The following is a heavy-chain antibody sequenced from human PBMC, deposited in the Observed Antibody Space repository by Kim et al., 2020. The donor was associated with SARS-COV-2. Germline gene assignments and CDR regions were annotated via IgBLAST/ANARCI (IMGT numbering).Heavy chain of an antibody. CDR2: IFYSGTT. Sequence: SETLSLTCTVSAGPISSSPYYWGWIRQPPGKGLEWIGSIFYSGTTYYNPSLKSRLTISVDTSKNQFSLKLTSVTAADTAVYYCARGLDYWGQGTLVTVPS. CDR3: ARGLDY. CDR1: AGPISSSPYY. V-gene: IGHV4-39*01. J-gene: IGHJ4*02.